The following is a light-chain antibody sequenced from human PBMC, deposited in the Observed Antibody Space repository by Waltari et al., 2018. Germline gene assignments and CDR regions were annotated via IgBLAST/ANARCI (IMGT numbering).Light chain of an antibody. V-gene: IGKV1-27*01. CDR2: AAS. Sequence: DIQMTQSPSSLSASVGDRVTITCRASQAISNYLAWYQQKPGKVPKLLIYAASILQSGVPSRFSGTGSGTGFSLTISSLQPEDVATYYWQKYNSAPRTVGGGTKVEIK. J-gene: IGKJ4*01. CDR3: QKYNSAPRT. CDR1: QAISNY.